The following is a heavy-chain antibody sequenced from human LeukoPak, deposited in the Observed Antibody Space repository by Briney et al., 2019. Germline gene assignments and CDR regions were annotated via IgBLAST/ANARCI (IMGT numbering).Heavy chain of an antibody. Sequence: SVKVSCKASGGTFSSYAISWVRQAPGQGLEWMGGIIPIFGTANYAQKFQGRVTITADESTSTAYMELSSLRSEDTAVYYCARDPPGDFGVVIMGGDYYMDVWGKGTTVTVSS. J-gene: IGHJ6*03. CDR1: GGTFSSYA. CDR3: ARDPPGDFGVVIMGGDYYMDV. CDR2: IIPIFGTA. V-gene: IGHV1-69*01. D-gene: IGHD3-3*01.